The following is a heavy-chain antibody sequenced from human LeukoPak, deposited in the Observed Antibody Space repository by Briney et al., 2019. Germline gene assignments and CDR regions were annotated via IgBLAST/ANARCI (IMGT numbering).Heavy chain of an antibody. V-gene: IGHV3-7*03. CDR2: IQKDGSEK. Sequence: AGGSVRLSCTASGFTFSSYWMTWVRQAPGKGREGGANIQKDGSEKYYVDSVRGRFTISRDNAENSLYLQMDSLRAEDTAVYFCARGWCSPHCYGMGDWGKGTTVTVSS. CDR3: ARGWCSPHCYGMGD. J-gene: IGHJ6*04. CDR1: GFTFSSYW. D-gene: IGHD4/OR15-4a*01.